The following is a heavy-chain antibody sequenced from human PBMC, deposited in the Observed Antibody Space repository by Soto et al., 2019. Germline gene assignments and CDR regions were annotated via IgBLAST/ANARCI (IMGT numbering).Heavy chain of an antibody. V-gene: IGHV4-30-4*01. D-gene: IGHD2-15*01. CDR2: IYKSATT. Sequence: RSLTCSVSGDSISSVDYFWAWIRQPPGQALEYIGYIYKSATTYYNPSFESRVAISLDTSKSQFSLNVTSVTAADTAVYFCARGRYCLTGRCFPNWFDSWGQGTLVTVSS. CDR1: GDSISSVDYF. J-gene: IGHJ5*01. CDR3: ARGRYCLTGRCFPNWFDS.